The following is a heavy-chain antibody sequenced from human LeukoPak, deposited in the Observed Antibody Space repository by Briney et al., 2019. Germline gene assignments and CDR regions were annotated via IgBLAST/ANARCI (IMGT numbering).Heavy chain of an antibody. CDR3: ARIPYYYDTSGYSYFDF. V-gene: IGHV3-21*01. J-gene: IGHJ4*02. D-gene: IGHD3-22*01. Sequence: PGGSLRLSCAASGFTFSSYSMNWVRQAPGKGLEWVSSISSSSSYIYYADSVKGRFTISRDNAKNSLYLQMNCLRAEDAAVYYCARIPYYYDTSGYSYFDFWGQGTLVTVSS. CDR1: GFTFSSYS. CDR2: ISSSSSYI.